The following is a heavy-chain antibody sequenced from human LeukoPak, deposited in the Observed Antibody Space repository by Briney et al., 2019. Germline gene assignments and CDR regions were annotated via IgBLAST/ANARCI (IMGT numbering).Heavy chain of an antibody. D-gene: IGHD5-18*01. CDR1: GGTFRSYA. Sequence: SVKVSCKASGGTFRSYAISWVRQAPGQGLEWMGRIIPILGIANYAQKFQGRVTITADKFTSTAYMELSSLRSEDTAVYYCARGPSDTDMVTGVDYWGQGTLFTVSS. J-gene: IGHJ4*02. V-gene: IGHV1-69*04. CDR2: IIPILGIA. CDR3: ARGPSDTDMVTGVDY.